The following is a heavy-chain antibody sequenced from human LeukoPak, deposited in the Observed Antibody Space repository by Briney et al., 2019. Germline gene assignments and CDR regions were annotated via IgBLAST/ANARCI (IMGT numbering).Heavy chain of an antibody. Sequence: ASVKVSCKASGYTFTGYYMHWVRQAPGQGLEWMGRINPNSGGTNYAQKFQGRVTMTRDTSLSTAYMELSRLRSDDTAVYYCARDRRGSYYYYYYMDVWGKGTTVTVSS. J-gene: IGHJ6*03. CDR3: ARDRRGSYYYYYYMDV. V-gene: IGHV1-2*06. CDR1: GYTFTGYY. CDR2: INPNSGGT. D-gene: IGHD1-26*01.